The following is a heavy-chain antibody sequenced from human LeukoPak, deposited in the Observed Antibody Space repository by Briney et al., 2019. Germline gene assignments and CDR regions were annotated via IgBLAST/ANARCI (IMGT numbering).Heavy chain of an antibody. CDR2: ISGSGGST. CDR1: GFTFSNYA. V-gene: IGHV3-23*01. Sequence: PGGSLRLSCAASGFTFSNYAMSWVRQAPGKGLEWVSAISGSGGSTYYADSVKGRFTISRDNSKNTLYLQMSSLRAEDTAVYFCAKDSTTWYDTFDIWGQGTMATVSS. J-gene: IGHJ3*02. CDR3: AKDSTTWYDTFDI. D-gene: IGHD6-13*01.